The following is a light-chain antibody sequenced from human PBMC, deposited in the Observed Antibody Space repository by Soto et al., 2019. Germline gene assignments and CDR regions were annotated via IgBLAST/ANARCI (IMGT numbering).Light chain of an antibody. CDR3: HHYGSSQYT. J-gene: IGKJ2*01. CDR1: QSLSGNY. V-gene: IGKV3-20*01. Sequence: EIVLTQSPGTLSLSPGERATLSCRASQSLSGNYLAWYQQKPGQATRLLIFGVSSRATGIPDRFSGSGSGRDFTLTTNRLEPEDFAVYYCHHYGSSQYTFGLGTKLEIK. CDR2: GVS.